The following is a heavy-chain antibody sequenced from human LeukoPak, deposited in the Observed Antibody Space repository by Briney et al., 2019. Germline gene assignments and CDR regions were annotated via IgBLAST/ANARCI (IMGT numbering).Heavy chain of an antibody. Sequence: PSETLSLTCTVSGGSINNYYWSWIRQPPGKGLEWIGEINHSGSTNYSPSLKSRVTISVDTSKNQFSLKLSSVTAADTAVYYCARDAVTEGYWGQGTLVTVSS. CDR3: ARDAVTEGY. D-gene: IGHD4-23*01. V-gene: IGHV4-34*01. CDR2: INHSGST. CDR1: GGSINNYY. J-gene: IGHJ4*02.